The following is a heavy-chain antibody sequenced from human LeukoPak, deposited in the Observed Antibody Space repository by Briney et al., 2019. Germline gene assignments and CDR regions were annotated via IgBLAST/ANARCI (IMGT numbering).Heavy chain of an antibody. Sequence: KPSETLSLTCAVYGGSFSGYSWNWIRQPPVKGLEWIGEINHSGGTNYNPSLKSRVTISVDTSKKQFFLKLSSVTAADTAVYYCARGVDYYGVWGQGTLVTVSS. CDR1: GGSFSGYS. J-gene: IGHJ4*02. V-gene: IGHV4-34*01. CDR2: INHSGGT. D-gene: IGHD3-10*01. CDR3: ARGVDYYGV.